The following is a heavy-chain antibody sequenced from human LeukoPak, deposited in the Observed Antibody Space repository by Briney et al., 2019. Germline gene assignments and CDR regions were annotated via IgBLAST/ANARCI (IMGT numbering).Heavy chain of an antibody. CDR2: INPNSGGT. J-gene: IGHJ3*02. D-gene: IGHD6-13*01. CDR1: GYTFTGYY. Sequence: ASVKVSCKASGYTFTGYYMHWVRQAPGQGLEWMGWINPNSGGTNYAQKFQGRVTMTRDTSISTAYMELSRLRSDDTAVYYCARDRAAAEDAFDIWGQGTMVTVSS. V-gene: IGHV1-2*02. CDR3: ARDRAAAEDAFDI.